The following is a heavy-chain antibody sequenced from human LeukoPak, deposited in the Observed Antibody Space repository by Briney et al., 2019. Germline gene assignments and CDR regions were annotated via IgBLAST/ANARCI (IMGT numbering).Heavy chain of an antibody. CDR3: SRNVLSLGDA. V-gene: IGHV3-74*01. D-gene: IGHD2-21*01. J-gene: IGHJ5*02. Sequence: GGSLSLSCAAPGLDFSNYGMHWVRQAPGKGLVWVSHIKYVVRIRNFADFVKGRFTISRDSATVYLQMHGLGAQGTAVYYCSRNVLSLGDAWGPGTLVIVSS. CDR1: GLDFSNYG. CDR2: IKYVVRIR.